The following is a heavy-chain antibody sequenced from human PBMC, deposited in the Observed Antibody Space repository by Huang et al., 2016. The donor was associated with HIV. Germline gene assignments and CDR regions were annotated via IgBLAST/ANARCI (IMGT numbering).Heavy chain of an antibody. D-gene: IGHD3-16*01. Sequence: QIRLVQSGAEVKKPGASVRVSCQASGYAFSDFGFSWVRQAPGQGPEWVGWIIASNGETNYGQRCQVRATLTTDSSTTTVYMDLRSLRSDDTAVYYCARDPKYHSFPYFRQRRGIEIWGQGTVVTVSS. CDR2: IIASNGET. CDR3: ARDPKYHSFPYFRQRRGIEI. J-gene: IGHJ3*02. CDR1: GYAFSDFG. V-gene: IGHV1-18*04.